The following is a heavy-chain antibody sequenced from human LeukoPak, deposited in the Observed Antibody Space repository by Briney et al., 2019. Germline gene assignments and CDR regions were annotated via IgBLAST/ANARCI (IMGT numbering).Heavy chain of an antibody. CDR1: GGSIISTNW. J-gene: IGHJ4*02. Sequence: SETLSLTCAVSGGSIISTNWWTWVRQPPGQGLEWIGEIYHSGSTNYNPSLKSRVTMSVDKSKSQFSLKVSSVTAADTAVYYCAGRISDFSSDYWGQGTLVTVSS. V-gene: IGHV4-4*02. CDR2: IYHSGST. CDR3: AGRISDFSSDY. D-gene: IGHD3-3*01.